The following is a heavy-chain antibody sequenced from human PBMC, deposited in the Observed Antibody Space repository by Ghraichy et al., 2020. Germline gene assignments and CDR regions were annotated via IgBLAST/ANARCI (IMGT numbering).Heavy chain of an antibody. CDR3: ARHRRKASISDLDF. CDR2: IYASGST. CDR1: DGSISSYY. V-gene: IGHV4-4*09. Sequence: SETLSLTCTVSDGSISSYYWNWVRQPPGKGLEWIGCIYASGSTSYDLSLKSRVTISLDTSKNQFSLNLNSVTAADTAVYYCARHRRKASISDLDFWGQGTLVTVSS. J-gene: IGHJ4*02.